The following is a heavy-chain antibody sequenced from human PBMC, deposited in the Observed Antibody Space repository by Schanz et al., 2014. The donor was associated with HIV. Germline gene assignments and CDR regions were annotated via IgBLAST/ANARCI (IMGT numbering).Heavy chain of an antibody. J-gene: IGHJ6*02. Sequence: EVQLVESGGGLVQPGRSLRLSCAASGFTFDDYAMHWVRQAPGKGLEWVSGITWNSGKKGYAKSVKGRFTISRDNAKNSLSLQMNSLRVEDTAVYYCARPDYDFWVDVWGQGTTVIVSS. CDR1: GFTFDDYA. V-gene: IGHV3-9*01. CDR2: ITWNSGKK. CDR3: ARPDYDFWVDV. D-gene: IGHD3-3*01.